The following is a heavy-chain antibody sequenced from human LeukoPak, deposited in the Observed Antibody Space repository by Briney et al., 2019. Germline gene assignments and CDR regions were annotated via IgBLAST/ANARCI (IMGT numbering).Heavy chain of an antibody. Sequence: GGSLRLSCAASGFTFSSYGMHWVRQAPGKGLEWVAFIRYDGSNKYYADSVKGRFTTSRDNSKNTLYLQMNSLRAEDTAVYYCAKERDTAMVTIDYWGQGTLVTVSS. CDR3: AKERDTAMVTIDY. CDR1: GFTFSSYG. J-gene: IGHJ4*02. D-gene: IGHD5-18*01. V-gene: IGHV3-30*02. CDR2: IRYDGSNK.